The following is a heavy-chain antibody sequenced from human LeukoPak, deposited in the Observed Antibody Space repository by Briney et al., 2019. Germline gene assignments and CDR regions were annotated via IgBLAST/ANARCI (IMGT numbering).Heavy chain of an antibody. CDR2: ISAYNGNT. CDR1: GYTFTSYG. D-gene: IGHD3-22*01. Sequence: ASVKVSCKASGYTFTSYGISWVRQAPGQGLEWMGWISAYNGNTNYAQKLQGRVTITADESTSTAYMELSSLRSEDTAVYYCAADSSGYYYYYYYMDVWGKGTTVTISS. J-gene: IGHJ6*03. CDR3: AADSSGYYYYYYYMDV. V-gene: IGHV1-18*01.